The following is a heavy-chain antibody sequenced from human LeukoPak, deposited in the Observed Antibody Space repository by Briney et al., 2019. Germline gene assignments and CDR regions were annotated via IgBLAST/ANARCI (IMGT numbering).Heavy chain of an antibody. CDR1: GGSISGYY. J-gene: IGHJ6*02. V-gene: IGHV4-59*12. CDR2: IYDSGST. CDR3: ARDRDSSGYYYYYYGMDV. Sequence: PSETLSLTCTVSGGSISGYYWSWIRQPPGKGLEWIGYIYDSGSTNYNPSLKSRVTISVDKSKNQFSLKLSSVTAADTAVYYCARDRDSSGYYYYYYGMDVWGQGTTVTVSS. D-gene: IGHD3-22*01.